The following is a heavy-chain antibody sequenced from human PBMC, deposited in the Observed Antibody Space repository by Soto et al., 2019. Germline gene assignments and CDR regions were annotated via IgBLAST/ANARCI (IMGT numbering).Heavy chain of an antibody. D-gene: IGHD6-19*01. CDR1: GYTFTSYA. J-gene: IGHJ4*02. CDR2: INTNTGNP. Sequence: ASVKVSCKASGYTFTSYAMNWVRQAPGQGLEWMGWINTNTGNPTYAQGFTGRFVFSLDTSVSTAYLQICSLKAGDTAVYYCAREDPTGYSSGWAFDYWGQGTLVTVSS. V-gene: IGHV7-4-1*01. CDR3: AREDPTGYSSGWAFDY.